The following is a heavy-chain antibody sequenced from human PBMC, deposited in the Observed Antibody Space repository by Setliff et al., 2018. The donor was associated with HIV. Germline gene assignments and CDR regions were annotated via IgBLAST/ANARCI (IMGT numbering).Heavy chain of an antibody. CDR2: IYTSGST. Sequence: LSLTCTVSGGSISSHYWSWIWQPPGKGLEWIGHIYTSGSTNYNPSLKSRVTMSVGTSKNQFSLKLSSVTAADTAVYYCARCYYNFWSGYPLDYMDVWGKGTTVTVSS. CDR1: GGSISSHY. CDR3: ARCYYNFWSGYPLDYMDV. V-gene: IGHV4-4*08. J-gene: IGHJ6*03. D-gene: IGHD3-3*01.